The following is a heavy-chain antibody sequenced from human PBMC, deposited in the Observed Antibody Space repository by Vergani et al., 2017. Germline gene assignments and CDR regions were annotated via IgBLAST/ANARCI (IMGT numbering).Heavy chain of an antibody. J-gene: IGHJ3*02. CDR2: IYSGGST. Sequence: EVQLVESGGGLIQPGGSLRLSCAASGFTVSSNYMSWVRQAPGKGLEWVSVIYSGGSTYYADSVKGRFTISRDNSKNTLFLQMISLRAEDTAVYYCASWNQGVVYAFDIWGQGTLVTVSS. CDR1: GFTVSSNY. V-gene: IGHV3-53*01. CDR3: ASWNQGVVYAFDI. D-gene: IGHD1-14*01.